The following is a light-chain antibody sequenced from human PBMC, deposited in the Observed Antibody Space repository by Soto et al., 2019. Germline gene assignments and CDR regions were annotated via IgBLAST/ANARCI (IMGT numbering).Light chain of an antibody. Sequence: EIVMTQSPATLSVCPGERATLSCRASENVKSNVAWWYQQKPGQTPRLLIFGAYTRASGIPGRFSGSGSGTEFTLTISSLQSEDFAVYYCQQYDDWPSFGQGTKVDIK. V-gene: IGKV3-15*01. CDR3: QQYDDWPS. CDR2: GAY. CDR1: ENVKSN. J-gene: IGKJ1*01.